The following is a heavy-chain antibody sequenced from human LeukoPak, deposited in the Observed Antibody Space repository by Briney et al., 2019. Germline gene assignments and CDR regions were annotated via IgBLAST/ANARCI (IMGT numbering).Heavy chain of an antibody. CDR3: ARGKRGYSYGPTGTLDY. J-gene: IGHJ4*02. V-gene: IGHV4-39*07. CDR2: LFYSGYT. Sequence: SETLSLTCTVSGGSISSTPYYWGWIRQPPGKGLEWIGSLFYSGYTYYNPSLKSRVTISVDTSNNQVSLILRSVTAADTAVYYCARGKRGYSYGPTGTLDYWGQGTLVTVSS. CDR1: GGSISSTPYY. D-gene: IGHD5-18*01.